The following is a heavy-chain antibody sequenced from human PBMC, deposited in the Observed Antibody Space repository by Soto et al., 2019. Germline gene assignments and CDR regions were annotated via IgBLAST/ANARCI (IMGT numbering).Heavy chain of an antibody. V-gene: IGHV3-30-3*01. CDR3: ARANSDIVVVPAPGAMDV. CDR2: ISYDGSNK. CDR1: GFTFSSYA. J-gene: IGHJ6*02. Sequence: QVQLVESGGGVVQPGRSPILSCAASGFTFSSYAMHWVRQAPGKGLEWVAVISYDGSNKYYADSVKGRFTISRDNSKNTLYLQMNSLRAEDTAVYYCARANSDIVVVPAPGAMDVWGQGTTVTVSS. D-gene: IGHD2-2*01.